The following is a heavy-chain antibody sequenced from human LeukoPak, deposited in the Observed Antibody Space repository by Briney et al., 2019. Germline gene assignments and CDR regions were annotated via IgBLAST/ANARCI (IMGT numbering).Heavy chain of an antibody. J-gene: IGHJ5*02. Sequence: PSETLSLTCAVYGGSFSGYYWSWIRQPPGKGLEWIGEINHSGSTNYNPSLKSRVTISVDTSKNQFSLKLSSVTAADTAVYYCARGGRFLEWPKPPNWFDPWGQGTLVTVSS. CDR3: ARGGRFLEWPKPPNWFDP. CDR1: GGSFSGYY. V-gene: IGHV4-34*01. D-gene: IGHD3-3*01. CDR2: INHSGST.